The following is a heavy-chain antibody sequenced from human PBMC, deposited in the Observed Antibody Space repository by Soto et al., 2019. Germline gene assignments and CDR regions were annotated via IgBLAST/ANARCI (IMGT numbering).Heavy chain of an antibody. CDR3: ARDIMALIPVRYNWFDP. J-gene: IGHJ5*02. CDR2: ISAYNGNT. V-gene: IGHV1-18*04. Sequence: QVQLVQSGAEVKKPGASVKVSCKASGYTFTSYGISWVRQAPGQGLEWMGWISAYNGNTNYAQKLQGRVTMTTDTSTRTAYMELRSLRSDDTAVYYRARDIMALIPVRYNWFDPWGQGTLVTVSS. CDR1: GYTFTSYG. D-gene: IGHD4-17*01.